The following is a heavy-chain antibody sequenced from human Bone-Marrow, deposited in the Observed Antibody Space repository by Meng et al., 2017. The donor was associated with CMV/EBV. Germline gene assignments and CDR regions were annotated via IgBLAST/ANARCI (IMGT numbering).Heavy chain of an antibody. CDR1: GFTFSSSG. J-gene: IGHJ4*02. CDR2: IRYDASDR. D-gene: IGHD7-27*01. CDR3: AKDSSNWAFDD. Sequence: GGSLRLSCAASGFTFSSSGMHWVRQAKGKGREWVAFIRYDASDRWHADSVGGRFTISRDDSKETLYLQMNSLKTDETAVYYCAKDSSNWAFDDWGQGALVTVSS. V-gene: IGHV3-30*02.